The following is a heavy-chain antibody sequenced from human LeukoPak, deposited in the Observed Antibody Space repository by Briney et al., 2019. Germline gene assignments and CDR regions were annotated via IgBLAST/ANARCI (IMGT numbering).Heavy chain of an antibody. Sequence: GGSLRLSCGASGFTFSRYAMSWARQAPGKGLEWVSAISGSDGSTYYADSVKGRFTISSDNSKNTLYLQMNSLRAEDTAVYYCAKEGEVAGSNWFDPWGQGTLVTVSS. CDR2: ISGSDGST. CDR3: AKEGEVAGSNWFDP. CDR1: GFTFSRYA. D-gene: IGHD6-19*01. J-gene: IGHJ5*02. V-gene: IGHV3-23*01.